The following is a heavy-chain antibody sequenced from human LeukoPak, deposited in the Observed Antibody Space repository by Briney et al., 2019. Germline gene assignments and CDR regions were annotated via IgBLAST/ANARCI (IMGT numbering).Heavy chain of an antibody. D-gene: IGHD3-3*01. V-gene: IGHV3-30*04. CDR1: GFTFSTYP. CDR2: ISNDGRDK. CDR3: ALTLRPIFYFDY. J-gene: IGHJ4*02. Sequence: GGSLRLSCAASGFTFSTYPMHWVRQVPGKGLEWVAVISNDGRDKHHADSVKGRFTISRDNSKNTLYLQMNSLRAEDTAVYYCALTLRPIFYFDYWGQGTLVTVSS.